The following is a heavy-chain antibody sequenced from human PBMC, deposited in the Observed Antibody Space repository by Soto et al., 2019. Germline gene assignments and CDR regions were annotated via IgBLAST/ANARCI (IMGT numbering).Heavy chain of an antibody. Sequence: ASVKVSCEASGYTFTSYAMHWVRQAPGQRLEWMGWINAGNGNTKYSQKFQGRVTITRDTSASTAYMELSSLRSEDTAVYYCARDRLGLESGYHNWFDPWGQGTLVTVSS. CDR1: GYTFTSYA. CDR3: ARDRLGLESGYHNWFDP. CDR2: INAGNGNT. D-gene: IGHD3-3*01. V-gene: IGHV1-3*01. J-gene: IGHJ5*02.